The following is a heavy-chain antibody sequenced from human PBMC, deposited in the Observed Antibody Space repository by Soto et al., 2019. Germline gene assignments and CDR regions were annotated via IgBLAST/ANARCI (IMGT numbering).Heavy chain of an antibody. Sequence: EVQLVQSGAEVKKPGESLKISCKASVYTFTSYWIGWVRQMPGKGLEWMGISYPSNSETRFSPSFQGQVTLSADKSIFAAYLQWSSLKASDTAIYYCARQAYHYDTDSFGYWGQGTLVTVSP. D-gene: IGHD3-22*01. CDR2: SYPSNSET. CDR1: VYTFTSYW. J-gene: IGHJ1*01. V-gene: IGHV5-51*01. CDR3: ARQAYHYDTDSFGY.